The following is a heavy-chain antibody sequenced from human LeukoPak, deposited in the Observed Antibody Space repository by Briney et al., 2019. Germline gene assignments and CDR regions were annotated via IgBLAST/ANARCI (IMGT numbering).Heavy chain of an antibody. J-gene: IGHJ4*02. Sequence: GGSLRLSCAASGFTFSSYAMHWVRQAPGKGLEWVAVISYDGSNKYYADSVKGRFTISRDNSKNTLYLQMNSLRAEDTAVYYCARDGGGATRYFDYWGQGTLVTVSS. CDR2: ISYDGSNK. CDR3: ARDGGGATRYFDY. CDR1: GFTFSSYA. V-gene: IGHV3-30*04. D-gene: IGHD1-26*01.